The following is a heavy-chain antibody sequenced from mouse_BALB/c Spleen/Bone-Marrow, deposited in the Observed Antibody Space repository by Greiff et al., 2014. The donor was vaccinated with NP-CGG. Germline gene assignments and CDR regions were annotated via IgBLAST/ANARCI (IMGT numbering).Heavy chain of an antibody. D-gene: IGHD1-1*01. CDR3: TKPSFYYGSSYWYFDV. V-gene: IGHV14-3*02. J-gene: IGHJ1*01. Sequence: EVHLVESGAELAKPGASVKLSCTASGFNIKDTYMHWVKQRPEQGLEWIGRIDPANGDTKYDPKFQGKATITADTSSNTAYLQLSSLTSEDTVVYYCTKPSFYYGSSYWYFDVWGAGTTVTVSS. CDR2: IDPANGDT. CDR1: GFNIKDTY.